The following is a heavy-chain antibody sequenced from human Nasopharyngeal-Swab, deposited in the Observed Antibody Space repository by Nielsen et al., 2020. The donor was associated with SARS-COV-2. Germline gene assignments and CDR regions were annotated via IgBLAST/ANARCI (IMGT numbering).Heavy chain of an antibody. J-gene: IGHJ4*02. CDR3: ARTTDTLTGYGMLH. Sequence: SHPLPLTCTVSGGSISSNASLWGWIRQPPGNGPVWIGNIYYSARTYYNPSLKCRVTISVDTSKNQFSLKLTSVTAADTAFYHCARTTDTLTGYGMLHWGQGTLVSVSS. D-gene: IGHD3-9*01. V-gene: IGHV4-39*01. CDR2: IYYSART. CDR1: GGSISSNASL.